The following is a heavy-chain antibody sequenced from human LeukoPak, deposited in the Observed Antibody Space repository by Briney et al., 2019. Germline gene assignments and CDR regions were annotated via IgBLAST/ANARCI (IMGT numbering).Heavy chain of an antibody. J-gene: IGHJ4*02. Sequence: PSETLSLTGAFSAGSFSRYYWSWIRQSPGEGLDWIGDINHSGRTNYNPSLKSRVTISVDTSKNQFSLKLSSVTAADTAVYFCATRAWYYFDYWGQGTLVTVSS. D-gene: IGHD6-19*01. CDR3: ATRAWYYFDY. CDR2: INHSGRT. CDR1: AGSFSRYY. V-gene: IGHV4-34*01.